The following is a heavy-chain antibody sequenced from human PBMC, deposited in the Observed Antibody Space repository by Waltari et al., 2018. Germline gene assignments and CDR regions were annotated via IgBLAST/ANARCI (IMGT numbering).Heavy chain of an antibody. Sequence: EVQLVESGGGLVQPGRSLRLSCAASGFTFDDYAMHWVRQAPGKGLEWVSGISWNSGSIGYADSVKGRFTISRDNAKNFLYLQMNSLRAEDMALYYCAKARTGEDYYYMDVWGKGTTVTVSS. V-gene: IGHV3-9*03. J-gene: IGHJ6*03. CDR2: ISWNSGSI. D-gene: IGHD2-8*02. CDR1: GFTFDDYA. CDR3: AKARTGEDYYYMDV.